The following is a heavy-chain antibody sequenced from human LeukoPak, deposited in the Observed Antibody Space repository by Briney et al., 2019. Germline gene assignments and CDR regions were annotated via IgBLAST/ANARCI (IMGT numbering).Heavy chain of an antibody. CDR1: GGSISSYY. CDR3: ARGYYYDSSGYYSD. J-gene: IGHJ4*02. CDR2: IYYSGST. V-gene: IGHV4-59*01. D-gene: IGHD3-22*01. Sequence: SETLPLTCTVSGGSISSYYWSWIRQPPGKGLEWIGYIYYSGSTNYNPSLKSRVTISVDTSKNQFSLKLSSVTAADTAVYYCARGYYYDSSGYYSDWGQGTLVTVSS.